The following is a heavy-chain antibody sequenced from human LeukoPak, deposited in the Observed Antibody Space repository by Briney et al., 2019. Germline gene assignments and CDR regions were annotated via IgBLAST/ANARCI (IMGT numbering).Heavy chain of an antibody. CDR3: AVNYYVQPLRYDY. CDR2: IIPIFGTA. V-gene: IGHV1-69*05. Sequence: SVKVSCKASGGTFSSYAISWVRQAPGQGLEWMGRIIPIFGTANYAQKFKGRVTITTDESTSTAYMELSSLRSEDTAVYYCAVNYYVQPLRYDYWGQGTLVTVSS. D-gene: IGHD3-10*02. CDR1: GGTFSSYA. J-gene: IGHJ4*02.